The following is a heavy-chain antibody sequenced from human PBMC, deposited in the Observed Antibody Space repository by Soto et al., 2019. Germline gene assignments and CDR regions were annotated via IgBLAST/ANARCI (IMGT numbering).Heavy chain of an antibody. V-gene: IGHV1-18*01. Sequence: ASVKVSCKASGYTFTSYGISWVRQAPGQGLEWMRWISAYNGNTNYAQKLQGRVTMTTDTSTSTAYMELRSLRSDDTAVYYCARDIAYYDSSEDVFDIWGQGTMVTVSS. J-gene: IGHJ3*02. CDR2: ISAYNGNT. CDR3: ARDIAYYDSSEDVFDI. D-gene: IGHD3-22*01. CDR1: GYTFTSYG.